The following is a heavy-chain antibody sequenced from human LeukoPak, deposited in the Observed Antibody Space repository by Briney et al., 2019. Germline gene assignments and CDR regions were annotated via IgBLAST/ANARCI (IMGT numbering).Heavy chain of an antibody. CDR3: ARGGQYDWYYYYYMDV. CDR1: GFTFSSYW. Sequence: GGSLRLSCAASGFTFSSYWMSWVRQAPGKGLEWVANIKQDGSEKYYVDSGKGRFTISRDNAKNSLYLQMNSLRAEDTAVYYCARGGQYDWYYYYYMDVWGKGTTVTISS. V-gene: IGHV3-7*01. D-gene: IGHD3-16*01. CDR2: IKQDGSEK. J-gene: IGHJ6*03.